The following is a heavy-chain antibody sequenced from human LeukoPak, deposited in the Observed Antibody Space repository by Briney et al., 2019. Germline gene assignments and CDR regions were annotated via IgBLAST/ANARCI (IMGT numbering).Heavy chain of an antibody. J-gene: IGHJ4*02. CDR3: ARDLWGSTPFDY. D-gene: IGHD3-16*01. CDR2: INPNSGGT. CDR1: GYSFPGYY. V-gene: IGHV1-2*02. Sequence: ASVKVSCKASGYSFPGYYIHWVRQAPGQGLEWMGWINPNSGGTIYAQNFQGRVTMTSDTSISTVYMELSGLRSDDTAVYYCARDLWGSTPFDYWGQGTPVTVSS.